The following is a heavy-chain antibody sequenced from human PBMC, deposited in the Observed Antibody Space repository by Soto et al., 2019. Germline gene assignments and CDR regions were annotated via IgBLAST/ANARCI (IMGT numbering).Heavy chain of an antibody. J-gene: IGHJ4*02. CDR2: IYHSGNT. CDR1: GGSISSSNW. D-gene: IGHD3-22*01. V-gene: IGHV4-4*02. Sequence: SETLSLTCAVSGGSISSSNWWSWVRQPPGKGLEWIGEIYHSGNTNYNPSLKSRVTISVDKSKNQFSLKLSSVTAADTAVYYCARDYYYDSSGFDYWGQGTLVTVSS. CDR3: ARDYYYDSSGFDY.